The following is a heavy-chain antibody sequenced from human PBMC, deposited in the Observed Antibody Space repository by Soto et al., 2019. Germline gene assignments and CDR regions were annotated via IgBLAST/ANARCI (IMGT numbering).Heavy chain of an antibody. CDR3: ARESYDSSFQY. CDR1: GGSISTYY. V-gene: IGHV4-59*01. CDR2: ISYSGTT. D-gene: IGHD3-9*01. J-gene: IGHJ4*02. Sequence: WETLSLTCSVSGGSISTYYWSWIRQSPGKGLEWIGYISYSGTTNYNPSLKSRVIISVDMSKNQFSLKLTSVTAADTAVYYCARESYDSSFQYWGQGTLVTVSS.